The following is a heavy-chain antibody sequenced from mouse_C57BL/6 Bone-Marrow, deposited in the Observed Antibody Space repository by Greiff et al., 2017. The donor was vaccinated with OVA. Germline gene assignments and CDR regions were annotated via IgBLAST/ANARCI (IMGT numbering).Heavy chain of an antibody. CDR3: ARSLYYGSSYFDY. J-gene: IGHJ2*01. V-gene: IGHV1-50*01. CDR1: GYTFTSYW. Sequence: VKLQESGAELVKPGASVKLSCKASGYTFTSYWMQWVKQRPGQGLEWIGEIDPSDSYTNYNQKFKGKATLTVHTSSSTAYMQLSSLTSEDSAVYYCARSLYYGSSYFDYWGQGTTLTVSS. D-gene: IGHD1-1*01. CDR2: IDPSDSYT.